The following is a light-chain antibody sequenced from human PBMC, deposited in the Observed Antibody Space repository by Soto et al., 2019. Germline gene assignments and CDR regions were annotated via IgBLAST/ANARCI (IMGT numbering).Light chain of an antibody. J-gene: IGKJ1*01. V-gene: IGKV1-5*03. Sequence: DIQMTQSPSTLSASVGDRVTITCRASQSINNWLAWYQQKPGRAPKLLIYKAFSLESGVPSRFSGRGSGTEFTLTISSLQPDDFATYYCQQYNSYPWTFXQGTKVDIK. CDR1: QSINNW. CDR3: QQYNSYPWT. CDR2: KAF.